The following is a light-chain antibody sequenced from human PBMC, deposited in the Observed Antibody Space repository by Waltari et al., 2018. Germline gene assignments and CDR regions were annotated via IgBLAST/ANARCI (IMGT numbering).Light chain of an antibody. V-gene: IGLV2-11*01. CDR3: CSYAGSYTWV. CDR2: DVS. Sequence: QSALTQPRSVSGSPGQSVTISCTGASSDIGGYNYVSWYQQHPGKAHNLMIYDVSKRPSGVSDRCSGSKAGNPASLTISGLQAEDETDYYCCSYAGSYTWVFGGGTKLTVL. J-gene: IGLJ3*02. CDR1: SSDIGGYNY.